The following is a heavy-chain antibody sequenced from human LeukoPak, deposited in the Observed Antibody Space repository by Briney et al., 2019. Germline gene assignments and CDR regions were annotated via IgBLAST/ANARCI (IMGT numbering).Heavy chain of an antibody. V-gene: IGHV3-43*01. D-gene: IGHD2-21*02. CDR3: AKDLFVCGGDCYTYYYYYGMDV. CDR2: ISWDGGST. CDR1: GFTFDDYT. J-gene: IGHJ6*02. Sequence: GGSLRLSCAASGFTFDDYTMHWVRQAPGKGLECVSLISWDGGSTYYADSVKGRFTISRDNSKNSLYLQMNSLRTEDTALYYCAKDLFVCGGDCYTYYYYYGMDVWGQGTTVTVSS.